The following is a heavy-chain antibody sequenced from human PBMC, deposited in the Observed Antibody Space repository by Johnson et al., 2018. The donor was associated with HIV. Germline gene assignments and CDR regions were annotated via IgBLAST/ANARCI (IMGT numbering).Heavy chain of an antibody. Sequence: VQLVESGGGVVQPGRSLRLSCAASGFTFSSYDMHWVRQATGKGLEWVSAIGTAGDTYYPGSVKGRFTISRENAKNTLYLQMNSLRAEDTAVYYCASPLEAAAGPTDAFDIWGQGTMVTVSS. CDR1: GFTFSSYD. D-gene: IGHD6-13*01. CDR3: ASPLEAAAGPTDAFDI. CDR2: IGTAGDT. V-gene: IGHV3-13*01. J-gene: IGHJ3*02.